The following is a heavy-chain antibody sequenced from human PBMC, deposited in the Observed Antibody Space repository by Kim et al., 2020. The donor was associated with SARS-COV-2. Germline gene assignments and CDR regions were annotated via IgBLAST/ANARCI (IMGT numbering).Heavy chain of an antibody. CDR3: ARGHSGAFDY. CDR2: YT. J-gene: IGHJ4*02. V-gene: IGHV6-1*01. Sequence: YTEYAVSGKSRITINPDTSQNQFSLQVSSVTPEDTAVYYCARGHSGAFDYWGQGTLVTVSS. D-gene: IGHD5-12*01.